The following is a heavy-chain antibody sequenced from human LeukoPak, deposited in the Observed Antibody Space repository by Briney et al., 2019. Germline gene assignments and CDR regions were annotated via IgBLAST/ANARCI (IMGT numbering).Heavy chain of an antibody. CDR3: ARDPTPRYCSGGSCYTHYGMDV. J-gene: IGHJ6*02. D-gene: IGHD2-15*01. V-gene: IGHV3-21*01. CDR1: GFTFSSYT. Sequence: GGSLRLSCAASGFTFSSYTMNWVRQAPGKGLEWVSSISSSSSYIYYADSVKSRLTISRDNAKNSLYLQMNSLRAEDTAVYYCARDPTPRYCSGGSCYTHYGMDVWGQGTTVTVPS. CDR2: ISSSSSYI.